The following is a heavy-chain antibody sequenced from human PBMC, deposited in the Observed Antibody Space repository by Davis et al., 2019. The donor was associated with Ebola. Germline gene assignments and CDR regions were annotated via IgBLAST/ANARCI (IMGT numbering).Heavy chain of an antibody. D-gene: IGHD3-3*01. J-gene: IGHJ6*04. CDR3: ARLSIPTTETFYYYYGMDV. Sequence: MPSETLSLTCTVSGGSISTSSYYWVWIRQPPGKGLEWIGSVFYSGSTYYNPSLESRVTISVDTSKNQFSLKLNSVTAADTAVYYCARLSIPTTETFYYYYGMDVWGTGTTVTVSS. V-gene: IGHV4-39*01. CDR1: GGSISTSSYY. CDR2: VFYSGST.